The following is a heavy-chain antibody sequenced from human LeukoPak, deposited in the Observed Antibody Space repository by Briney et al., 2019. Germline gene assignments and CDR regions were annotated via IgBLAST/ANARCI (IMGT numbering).Heavy chain of an antibody. Sequence: GGSLRLSCAASGFTFSSYSMNWVRQAPGKGLEWVASISTSSSYIYYADSLKGRFTISRDNAKNSMYLQMNSLRTEDTAVYYCARVKDHRGIAVAGSDYWGEGTLVTVSS. J-gene: IGHJ4*02. CDR1: GFTFSSYS. CDR2: ISTSSSYI. CDR3: ARVKDHRGIAVAGSDY. D-gene: IGHD6-13*01. V-gene: IGHV3-21*01.